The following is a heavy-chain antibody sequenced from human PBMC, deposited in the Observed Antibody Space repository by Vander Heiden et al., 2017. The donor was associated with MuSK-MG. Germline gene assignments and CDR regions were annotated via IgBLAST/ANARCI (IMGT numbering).Heavy chain of an antibody. CDR2: IIPILGIA. V-gene: IGHV1-69*04. Sequence: QVQLVQSGAEVKKPGSSVKVSCKASGGTFSSYATSWVRQAPGQGLEWMGRIIPILGIANYAQKFQGRVTITADKSTSTAYMELSSLRSEDTAVYYCARDSGDSSGYYHGYWGQGTLVTVSS. J-gene: IGHJ4*02. CDR1: GGTFSSYA. D-gene: IGHD3-22*01. CDR3: ARDSGDSSGYYHGY.